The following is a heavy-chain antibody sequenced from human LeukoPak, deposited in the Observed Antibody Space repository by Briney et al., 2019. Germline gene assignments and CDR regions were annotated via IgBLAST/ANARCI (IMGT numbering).Heavy chain of an antibody. CDR2: IIPILGIA. D-gene: IGHD2-2*01. Sequence: SVKVSCKASRYTFTTYDINWVRQAPGQGLGWMGRIIPILGIANYAQKFQGRVTITADKSTSTAYMELSSLRSEDTAVYYCASDAAYCSSTSCSDYWGQGTLVTVSS. CDR1: RYTFTTYD. CDR3: ASDAAYCSSTSCSDY. V-gene: IGHV1-69*04. J-gene: IGHJ4*02.